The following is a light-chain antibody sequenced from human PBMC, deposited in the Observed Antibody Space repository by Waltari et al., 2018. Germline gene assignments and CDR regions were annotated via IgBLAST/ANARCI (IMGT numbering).Light chain of an antibody. CDR2: DNN. CDR1: SSNIGPGVG. J-gene: IGLJ3*02. Sequence: QSVLTQPPSVSGAPGQRVTISCTGRSSNIGPGVGVHWYQQFPGSAPRLVIFDNNIRPSGVPDRFSGSKSGTSASLTITGLQAEDEADYYCQSYDSGREVFGGGTKLTV. CDR3: QSYDSGREV. V-gene: IGLV1-40*01.